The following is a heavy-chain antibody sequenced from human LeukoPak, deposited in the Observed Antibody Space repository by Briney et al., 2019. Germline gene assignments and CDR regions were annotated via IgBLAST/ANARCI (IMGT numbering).Heavy chain of an antibody. CDR1: GFTFSSYA. V-gene: IGHV3-23*01. D-gene: IGHD3-22*01. CDR3: ARDGYDSSGITANFDY. Sequence: GGSLRLSCAASGFTFSSYAITWVRQAPGKGLEWVSAVSSNGAKTYYADSVKGRFTISRDNYKNMVFLQMNSLRAEDTAVYYCARDGYDSSGITANFDYWGQGTLVTVSS. CDR2: VSSNGAKT. J-gene: IGHJ4*02.